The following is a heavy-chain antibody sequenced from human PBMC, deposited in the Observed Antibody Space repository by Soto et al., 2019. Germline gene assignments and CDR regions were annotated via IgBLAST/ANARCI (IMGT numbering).Heavy chain of an antibody. J-gene: IGHJ4*01. Sequence: SETLSLTCAVYGGSFSCYYWRWIRQPPGKVLEWIGEINHSGSTNYNPSLKSRVTISVDTAKNQFSLKLSSVTAADTAVYYCERRILTIAAAGTIDYWGHGTRVTVSS. CDR1: GGSFSCYY. CDR2: INHSGST. V-gene: IGHV4-34*01. D-gene: IGHD6-13*01. CDR3: ERRILTIAAAGTIDY.